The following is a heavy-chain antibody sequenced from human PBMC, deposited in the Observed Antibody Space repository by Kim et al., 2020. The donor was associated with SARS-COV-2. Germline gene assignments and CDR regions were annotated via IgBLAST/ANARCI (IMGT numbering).Heavy chain of an antibody. CDR2: GST. J-gene: IGHJ4*02. D-gene: IGHD6-19*01. Sequence: GSTNYHPSLKSRVTISVDTSKNQFSLELSSVTAADTAVYYCARPSSGFDYWGQGTLVTVSS. CDR3: ARPSSGFDY. V-gene: IGHV4-34*01.